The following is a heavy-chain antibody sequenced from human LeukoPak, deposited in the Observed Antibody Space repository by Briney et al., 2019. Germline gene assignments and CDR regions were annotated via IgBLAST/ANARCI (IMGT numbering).Heavy chain of an antibody. J-gene: IGHJ5*02. Sequence: SQTLSLTCAISGDSVSSNSAAWNWLRQSPSRGLEWLGRTYYRSKWYNDYAVSVKSRITINPDTSKNQFSLQLNSVTPEDTAVYYCARSSSWYFGRFDPWGQGTLVTVSS. D-gene: IGHD6-13*01. CDR1: GDSVSSNSAA. CDR2: TYYRSKWYN. CDR3: ARSSSWYFGRFDP. V-gene: IGHV6-1*01.